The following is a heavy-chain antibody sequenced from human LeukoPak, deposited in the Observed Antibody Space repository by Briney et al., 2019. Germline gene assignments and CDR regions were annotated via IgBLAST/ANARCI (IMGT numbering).Heavy chain of an antibody. Sequence: PGGSLRLSCAASGFSSSNYNMNWVRQAPGKGLEWISYISSSGSTRYYADSVKGRFTISRDNAKHSLYLQMNSLRAEDTAVYYCARDHYGGYAYSDYWGQGALVIVSS. V-gene: IGHV3-48*01. CDR1: GFSSSNYN. CDR2: ISSSGSTR. D-gene: IGHD5-12*01. CDR3: ARDHYGGYAYSDY. J-gene: IGHJ4*02.